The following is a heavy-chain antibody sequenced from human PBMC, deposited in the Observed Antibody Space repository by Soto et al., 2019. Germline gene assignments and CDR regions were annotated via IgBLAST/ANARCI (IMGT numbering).Heavy chain of an antibody. D-gene: IGHD1-7*01. J-gene: IGHJ4*02. CDR1: GFSFSSDS. CDR3: ARDPPTGTTLDWADS. V-gene: IGHV3-21*01. CDR2: ISISGSFM. Sequence: GGALRLSCAASGFSFSSDSMVWVRQAPGKGLEWVSSISISGSFMNYADSVKGRFTISRDNAKNSLYLQMSGLKDEDTAVYYCARDPPTGTTLDWADSWGQGTLVTVSS.